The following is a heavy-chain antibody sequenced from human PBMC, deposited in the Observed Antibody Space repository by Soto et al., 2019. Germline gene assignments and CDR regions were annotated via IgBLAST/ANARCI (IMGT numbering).Heavy chain of an antibody. CDR1: GFTFSSYA. D-gene: IGHD2-8*02. CDR2: ILVDGRT. CDR3: AKETATGGGAFDI. V-gene: IGHV3-23*01. J-gene: IGHJ3*02. Sequence: GGSLRLSCAASGFTFSSYAMSWVRQAPGKGLEWVSTILVDGRTFYVDSVKGRFTISRDSSQNTVYLQMNSLTAGDTALYYCAKETATGGGAFDICGQGTMVTVSS.